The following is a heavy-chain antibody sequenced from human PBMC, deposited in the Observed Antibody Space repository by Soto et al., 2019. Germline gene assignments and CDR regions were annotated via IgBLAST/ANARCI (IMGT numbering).Heavy chain of an antibody. J-gene: IGHJ4*02. V-gene: IGHV4-34*01. CDR2: INHSGST. CDR3: ARGQGNGSGSRSDYFDY. D-gene: IGHD3-10*01. Sequence: SETLSLTCAVYGGSSSGYYWSWIRQPPGKGLEWIGEINHSGSTNYNPSLKSRVTISVDTSKNQFSLKLSSVTAADTAVYYCARGQGNGSGSRSDYFDYWGQGTLVTVSS. CDR1: GGSSSGYY.